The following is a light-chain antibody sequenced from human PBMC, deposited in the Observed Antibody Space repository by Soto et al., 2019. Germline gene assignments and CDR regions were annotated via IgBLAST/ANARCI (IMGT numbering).Light chain of an antibody. J-gene: IGKJ1*01. V-gene: IGKV1-5*03. CDR2: LAS. CDR1: ESISSW. Sequence: IQMTQSPSTLSASVGDRVTITCRASESISSWLAWYQQKPGKAPKILINLASSLESGVPSRFSGSGSGTEFTLTITSLQPDDFATYYCQQYKTYLWTFGQGTKV. CDR3: QQYKTYLWT.